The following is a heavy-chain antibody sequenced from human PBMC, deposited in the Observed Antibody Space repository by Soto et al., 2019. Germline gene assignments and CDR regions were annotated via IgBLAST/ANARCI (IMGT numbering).Heavy chain of an antibody. Sequence: GSLRLSCAASGFTFRNYGMHWVRQAPGKGLEWVSSITGSSSYIYYADSVRGRFTISRDNARDSLYLQMSSLRAEDTAVYYCARDLRGGTYFDSWGQGTLVTVS. CDR2: ITGSSSYI. CDR1: GFTFRNYG. D-gene: IGHD1-26*01. V-gene: IGHV3-21*01. CDR3: ARDLRGGTYFDS. J-gene: IGHJ4*02.